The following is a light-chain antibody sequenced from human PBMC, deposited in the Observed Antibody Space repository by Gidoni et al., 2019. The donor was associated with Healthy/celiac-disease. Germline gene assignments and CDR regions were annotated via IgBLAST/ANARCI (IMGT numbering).Light chain of an antibody. CDR3: QQYGSSPPLVT. Sequence: EIVLTQSPGTLPLSPGERATLSCRASQSVSSSYLAWYQQKPGQAPRLLIYGASSRATGIPDRFSGSGSGTDFTLTISRLEPEDFAVYYCQQYGSSPPLVTFGPXTKVDIK. J-gene: IGKJ3*01. CDR2: GAS. V-gene: IGKV3-20*01. CDR1: QSVSSSY.